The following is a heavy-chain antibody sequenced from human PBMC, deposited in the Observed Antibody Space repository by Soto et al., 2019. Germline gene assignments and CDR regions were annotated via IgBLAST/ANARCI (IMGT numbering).Heavy chain of an antibody. J-gene: IGHJ4*02. CDR2: ISDRNGKT. D-gene: IGHD4-4*01. V-gene: IGHV1-18*01. CDR1: GYTFTSYG. Sequence: GASVKVSCKASGYTFTSYGISWLRQAPGQGLEWMVWISDRNGKTNYAQKFQGRVTMTADTSTSTAYMELRSLTSDDTAVYYCARDRSNSDYWGQGTLVTVSS. CDR3: ARDRSNSDY.